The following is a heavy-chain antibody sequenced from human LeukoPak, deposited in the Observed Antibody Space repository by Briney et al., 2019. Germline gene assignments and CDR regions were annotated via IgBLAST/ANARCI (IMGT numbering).Heavy chain of an antibody. CDR3: ARGGPRPNNVVRFLEWLSVNWFDP. V-gene: IGHV5-51*01. CDR2: IYPGDSDT. Sequence: GESLKISCKGSGYSFTSYWIGWVRQMPGKSLEWMGIIYPGDSDTRYSPSFQGQVTISAVKSISTAYLQWRSLKASDTAMYYCARGGPRPNNVVRFLEWLSVNWFDPWGQGTLVTVSS. CDR1: GYSFTSYW. D-gene: IGHD3-3*01. J-gene: IGHJ5*02.